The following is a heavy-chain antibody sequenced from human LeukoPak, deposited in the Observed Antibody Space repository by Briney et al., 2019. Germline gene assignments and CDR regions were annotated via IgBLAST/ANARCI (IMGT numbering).Heavy chain of an antibody. CDR3: ARVGRLQYGDYVAFDY. Sequence: GGSLRLSCAASGFIFSNYAMSWVRQAPGKGLECVSVISGTSDSTYYADSVKGRFTISRDNSKNTLYLQMNSLRVDDTAVYYCARVGRLQYGDYVAFDYWGQGALVTVSS. CDR1: GFIFSNYA. J-gene: IGHJ4*02. D-gene: IGHD4-17*01. V-gene: IGHV3-23*01. CDR2: ISGTSDST.